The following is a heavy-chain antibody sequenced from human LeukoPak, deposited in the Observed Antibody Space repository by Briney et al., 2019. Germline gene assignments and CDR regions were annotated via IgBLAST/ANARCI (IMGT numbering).Heavy chain of an antibody. D-gene: IGHD7-27*01. CDR1: GFTFSSYG. Sequence: GGSLRLSCAASGFTFSSYGMHWVRQAPGKGLEGVAVIWYDGSNKYYADSVKDRFTISRDNTKNTLYLQMNRLRAEDTAVYYCANAWGGVDAFDIWGQGTMVTVSS. CDR3: ANAWGGVDAFDI. J-gene: IGHJ3*02. V-gene: IGHV3-33*06. CDR2: IWYDGSNK.